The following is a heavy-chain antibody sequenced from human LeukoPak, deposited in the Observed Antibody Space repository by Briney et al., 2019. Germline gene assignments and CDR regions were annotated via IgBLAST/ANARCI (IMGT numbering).Heavy chain of an antibody. Sequence: GGSLRLSCATSGFTFNTFWMSWVRQAPGKGLEWVANIKQDGSEKYYVDSVKGRFTISRDNAKNSLYLQMNSLRAEDTAVYYCARESNAYYYDSSGYLFDYWGQGTLVTVSS. CDR2: IKQDGSEK. J-gene: IGHJ4*02. V-gene: IGHV3-7*01. D-gene: IGHD3-22*01. CDR3: ARESNAYYYDSSGYLFDY. CDR1: GFTFNTFW.